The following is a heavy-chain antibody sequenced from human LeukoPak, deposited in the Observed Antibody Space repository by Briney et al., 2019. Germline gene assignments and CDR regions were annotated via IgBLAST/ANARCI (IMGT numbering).Heavy chain of an antibody. Sequence: ASVKVSCKASGYTFTGYYMHWVRQAPGQGLEWMGWINPNSGGTNYAQKFQGRVTMTRETSISTAYMELSRLRSDDTAVYYCASAPPRYCSSTSCYSFDYWGQGTLVTVSS. V-gene: IGHV1-2*02. D-gene: IGHD2-2*01. J-gene: IGHJ4*02. CDR2: INPNSGGT. CDR3: ASAPPRYCSSTSCYSFDY. CDR1: GYTFTGYY.